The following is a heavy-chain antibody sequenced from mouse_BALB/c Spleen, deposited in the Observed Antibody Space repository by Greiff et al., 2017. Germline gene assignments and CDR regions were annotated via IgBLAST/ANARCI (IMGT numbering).Heavy chain of an antibody. V-gene: IGHV1-66*01. Sequence: QVQLKQSGPELVKPGASVKISCKASGYSFTSYYIHWVKQRPGQGLEWIGWIFPGSGNTKDNEKFKGKATLTADTSSSTAYMRLSSLTSEDAAVYFCAGRESTRRGDAMDYWGQGTSVTVAS. D-gene: IGHD2-14*01. J-gene: IGHJ4*01. CDR2: IFPGSGNT. CDR1: GYSFTSYY. CDR3: AGRESTRRGDAMDY.